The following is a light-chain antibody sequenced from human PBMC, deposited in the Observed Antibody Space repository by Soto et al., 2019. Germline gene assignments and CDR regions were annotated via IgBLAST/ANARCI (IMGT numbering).Light chain of an antibody. J-gene: IGKJ4*01. CDR2: GAS. V-gene: IGKV3-15*01. CDR3: QQYNNWPLT. CDR1: QSVSSN. Sequence: EIVMTQSPASLSVSPGERPTLSCRASQSVSSNLAWYQQKRGQPPRLLIFGASTRATGIPARFSGSGSGTEFTLTISSLQSEDFAVYYCQQYNNWPLTFGGGNKVEIK.